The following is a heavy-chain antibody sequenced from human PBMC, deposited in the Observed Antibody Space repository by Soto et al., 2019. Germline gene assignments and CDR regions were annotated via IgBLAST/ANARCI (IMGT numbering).Heavy chain of an antibody. J-gene: IGHJ6*03. CDR2: ISGSGDNT. CDR1: GFPFSSYA. Sequence: EVQLLESGGGLVQPGGSLRLSCAASGFPFSSYALNWVRQAPGKGLEWVSVISGSGDNTYYADSVKGRFTISRDNSKNTLYLQMNSLIAEDTAVYYCAKDLGTDDFWSAYYTCYYMDVWGKGTTVTVSS. V-gene: IGHV3-23*01. CDR3: AKDLGTDDFWSAYYTCYYMDV. D-gene: IGHD3-3*01.